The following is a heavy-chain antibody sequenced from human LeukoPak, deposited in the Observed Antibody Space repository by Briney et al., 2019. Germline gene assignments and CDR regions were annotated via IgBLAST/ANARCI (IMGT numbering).Heavy chain of an antibody. CDR3: ARVRLRIVVTDAFDI. CDR1: GGSFSGYY. CDR2: ISRSGST. J-gene: IGHJ3*02. Sequence: SETLSLTCAVYGGSFSGYYWSWIRQPPGKGLEWIGEISRSGSTNYNPSLKSRVTISVDTSKNQFSLKLSSVTAADTAVYYCARVRLRIVVTDAFDIWGQGTMVTVSS. V-gene: IGHV4-34*01. D-gene: IGHD3-22*01.